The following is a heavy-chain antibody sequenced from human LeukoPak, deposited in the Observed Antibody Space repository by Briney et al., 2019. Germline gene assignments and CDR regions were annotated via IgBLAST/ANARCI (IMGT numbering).Heavy chain of an antibody. CDR1: GFTFSSYT. J-gene: IGHJ4*02. D-gene: IGHD5-18*01. CDR2: ISFDGGIK. V-gene: IGHV3-30-3*01. Sequence: PGGSLRLSCAASGFTFSSYTMHWVRQAPGKGLEWVAVISFDGGIKYYADSVKGRFTISRDNSKNTLYLQMNSLRAEDTAVYYCAIGYSYGYVAAAGGFDYWGQGTLVTVSS. CDR3: AIGYSYGYVAAAGGFDY.